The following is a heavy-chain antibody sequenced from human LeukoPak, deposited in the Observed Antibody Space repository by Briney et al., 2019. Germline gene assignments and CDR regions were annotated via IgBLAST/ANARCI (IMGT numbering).Heavy chain of an antibody. CDR2: ISTDKADT. Sequence: ASVKVSCKASGYTFTKYGLTWVRQAPGQGLEWMGWISTDKADTYYAQNYQGRVTMTIDTSTSTAYMELRSLRSDDTAVYYCASHPTYYDFWSGYYAFDYWGQGTLVTVSS. CDR1: GYTFTKYG. D-gene: IGHD3-3*01. V-gene: IGHV1-18*01. J-gene: IGHJ4*02. CDR3: ASHPTYYDFWSGYYAFDY.